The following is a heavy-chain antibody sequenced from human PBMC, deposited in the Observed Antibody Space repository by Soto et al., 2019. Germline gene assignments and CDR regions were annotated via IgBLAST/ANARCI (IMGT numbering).Heavy chain of an antibody. D-gene: IGHD6-13*01. Sequence: GGSLRLSCAASGFTFDDYAMHWVRQAPGKGLEWVSGISWNSGSIGYADSVKGRFTISRDNAKNSLYLQMNSLRAEDTALYYCAKDMGYSAEEGYYYGMDVWGQGTTVTVSS. V-gene: IGHV3-9*01. CDR2: ISWNSGSI. J-gene: IGHJ6*02. CDR3: AKDMGYSAEEGYYYGMDV. CDR1: GFTFDDYA.